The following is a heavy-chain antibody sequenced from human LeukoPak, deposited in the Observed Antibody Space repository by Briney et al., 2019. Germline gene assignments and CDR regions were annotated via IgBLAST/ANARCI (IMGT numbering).Heavy chain of an antibody. D-gene: IGHD3-3*01. CDR2: ISAYNGNT. V-gene: IGHV1-18*01. CDR1: GYTFTSYG. J-gene: IGHJ3*02. CDR3: ARAGTYYDFWSGYYI. Sequence: ASVKVSCKASGYTFTSYGISWVRQAPGQGLEWMGWISAYNGNTNYAQKLQGRVAMTTDTSTSTAYMELRSLRSDDTAVYYCARAGTYYDFWSGYYIWGQGTMVTVSS.